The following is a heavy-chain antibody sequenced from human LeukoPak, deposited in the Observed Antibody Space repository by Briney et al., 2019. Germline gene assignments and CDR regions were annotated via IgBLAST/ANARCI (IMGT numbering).Heavy chain of an antibody. CDR1: GFTFSSYG. CDR2: IRYDGSNK. Sequence: GSLRLSCAASGFTFSSYGMHWVRQAPGKGLEWVAFIRYDGSNKYYADSVKGRFTISRDDSKNSLYLQMNSLKTEDTAVYYCARYRGGYFDYWGQGTLVTVSS. CDR3: ARYRGGYFDY. D-gene: IGHD1-14*01. V-gene: IGHV3-30*02. J-gene: IGHJ4*02.